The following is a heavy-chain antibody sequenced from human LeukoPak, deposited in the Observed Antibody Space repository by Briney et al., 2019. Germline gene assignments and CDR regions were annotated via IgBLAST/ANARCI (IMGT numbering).Heavy chain of an antibody. J-gene: IGHJ5*02. D-gene: IGHD2-21*02. CDR1: GFTFSSYA. V-gene: IGHV3-23*01. Sequence: PGWSLRRSCAASGFTFSSYAMSWVRQAPEKGLEWLSAISGSGGSTYYADSVKGRFTISIDNSKNTLYLQMNSLRAEDTAEYYCAKDDFNKWFDPWGQGTLVTVSS. CDR3: AKDDFNKWFDP. CDR2: ISGSGGST.